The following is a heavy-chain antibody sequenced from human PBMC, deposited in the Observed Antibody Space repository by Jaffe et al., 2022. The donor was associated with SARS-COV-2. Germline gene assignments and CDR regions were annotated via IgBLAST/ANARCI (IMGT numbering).Heavy chain of an antibody. CDR3: ARHVGDSSSWSPFFWQYYFDY. J-gene: IGHJ4*02. V-gene: IGHV4-39*01. D-gene: IGHD6-13*01. CDR1: GGSISSSSYY. Sequence: QLQLEESGPGLVKPSETLSLTCSVSGGSISSSSYYWGWMRQPPGKGLEWIGSMYYSGSTYHNPSLKSRVTISVDTSKNQFSLKLNSVTAADTAVYYCARHVGDSSSWSPFFWQYYFDYWGQGTLVTVSS. CDR2: MYYSGST.